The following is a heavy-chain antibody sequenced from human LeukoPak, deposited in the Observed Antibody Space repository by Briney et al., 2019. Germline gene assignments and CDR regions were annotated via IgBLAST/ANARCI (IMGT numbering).Heavy chain of an antibody. V-gene: IGHV1-46*01. D-gene: IGHD4-11*01. J-gene: IGHJ6*03. CDR2: INPSGGST. CDR3: ARDSNYEPPDYYYYYMDV. CDR1: GYTFTSYY. Sequence: GASVKVSCKASGYTFTSYYMHWVRQAPGQGLEWMGIINPSGGSTSYAQKFQGRVTMTRDTSTSTVYMELSSLRSEDTAVYYCARDSNYEPPDYYYYYMDVWGKGTTVTVSS.